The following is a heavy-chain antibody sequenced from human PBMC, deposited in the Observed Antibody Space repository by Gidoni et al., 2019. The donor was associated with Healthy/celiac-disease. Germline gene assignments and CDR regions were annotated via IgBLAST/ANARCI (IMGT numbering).Heavy chain of an antibody. CDR3: ARVNYGDYDSD. J-gene: IGHJ4*02. D-gene: IGHD4-17*01. CDR1: GGSFSGYY. CDR2: INHSGST. Sequence: QVQLQQWGAGLLKPSETLSLTCAVYGGSFSGYYWSWIRQPPGKGLEWIGDINHSGSTNYNPSLKSRVTISVDTSKNQFSLKLSSVTAADTAVYYCARVNYGDYDSDWGQGTLVTVSS. V-gene: IGHV4-34*01.